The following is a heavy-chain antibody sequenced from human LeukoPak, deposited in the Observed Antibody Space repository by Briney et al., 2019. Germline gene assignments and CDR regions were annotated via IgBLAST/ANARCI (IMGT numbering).Heavy chain of an antibody. Sequence: GGSLRLSCAASGFTFSSYAMSWVRQAPGKGLEWVSAISGSGGSTYYADSVKGRFTISRDNSKNTLYLQMNSLRAEDTAVYYCAKDRGMLPPSINGYYGMDVWGQGTTVTVSS. CDR1: GFTFSSYA. CDR3: AKDRGMLPPSINGYYGMDV. CDR2: ISGSGGST. V-gene: IGHV3-23*01. D-gene: IGHD2-8*01. J-gene: IGHJ6*02.